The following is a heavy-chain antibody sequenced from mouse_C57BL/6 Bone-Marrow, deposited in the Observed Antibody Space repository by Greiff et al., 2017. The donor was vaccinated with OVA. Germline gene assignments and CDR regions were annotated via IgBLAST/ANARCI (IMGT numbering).Heavy chain of an antibody. CDR3: TTPLSLYY. CDR1: GFNIKDDY. J-gene: IGHJ2*01. CDR2: IDPENGDT. D-gene: IGHD1-1*01. V-gene: IGHV14-4*01. Sequence: VQLQQSGAELVRPGASVKLSCTASGFNIKDDYMHWVKQRPEQGLEWIGWIDPENGDTEYASKFQGKATITADTSSNTAYLQLSSLTSEDTAVYYCTTPLSLYYWGQGTTLTVSS.